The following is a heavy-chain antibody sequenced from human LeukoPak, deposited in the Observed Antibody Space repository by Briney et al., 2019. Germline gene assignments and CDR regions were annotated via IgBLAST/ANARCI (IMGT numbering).Heavy chain of an antibody. D-gene: IGHD5-18*01. V-gene: IGHV4-59*08. J-gene: IGHJ4*02. CDR1: GRSISSFY. CDR2: IYYTGST. Sequence: SETLSLTCTVSGRSISSFYWSWIRQPPGQGLEWLGYIYYTGSTNYNPSLKSRVTISLDTSKNRFSLKLSSVTDADTAVYYCAITRGYSYGYLDYWGQGTLVTVSS. CDR3: AITRGYSYGYLDY.